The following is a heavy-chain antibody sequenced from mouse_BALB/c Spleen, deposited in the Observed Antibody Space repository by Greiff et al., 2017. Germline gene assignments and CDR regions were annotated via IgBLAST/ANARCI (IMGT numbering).Heavy chain of an antibody. Sequence: LQQPGSELVRPGASVKLSCKASGYTFTSYWMHWVKQRPGQGLEWIGNIYPGSGSTNYDEKFKSKATLTVDTSSSTAYMQLSSLTSEDSAVYYCPYDYGAYWGQGTLVTVSA. CDR1: GYTFTSYW. J-gene: IGHJ3*01. V-gene: IGHV1S22*01. D-gene: IGHD2-4*01. CDR2: IYPGSGST. CDR3: PYDYGAY.